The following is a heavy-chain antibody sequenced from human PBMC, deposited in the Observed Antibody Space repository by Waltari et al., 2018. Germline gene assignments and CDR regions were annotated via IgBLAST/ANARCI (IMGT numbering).Heavy chain of an antibody. V-gene: IGHV1-69*04. CDR3: ARDRGGRDGYNYYFDY. CDR1: GGTFSSYA. CDR2: IIPILGIA. Sequence: QVQLVQSGAEVKKPGSSVKVSCKASGGTFSSYAISWVRQAPGQGLEWMGRIIPILGIANYAQKFQGRVTITADKSTSTAYMELSSLRSEDTAVYYCARDRGGRDGYNYYFDYWGQGTLVTVSS. D-gene: IGHD5-12*01. J-gene: IGHJ4*02.